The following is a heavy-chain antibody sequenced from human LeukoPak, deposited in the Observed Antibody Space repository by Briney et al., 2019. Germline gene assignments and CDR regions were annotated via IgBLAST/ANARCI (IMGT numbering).Heavy chain of an antibody. J-gene: IGHJ3*02. CDR2: VIPIFGTA. CDR3: AREGKGIAVAGSGAFDI. Sequence: SVKVSCKASEGTFSSYAISWVRQAPGQGLEWMGRVIPIFGTANYAQKFQGRVTITTDESTSTAYMELSSLRSEDTAVYYCAREGKGIAVAGSGAFDIWGQGTMVTVSS. V-gene: IGHV1-69*05. D-gene: IGHD6-19*01. CDR1: EGTFSSYA.